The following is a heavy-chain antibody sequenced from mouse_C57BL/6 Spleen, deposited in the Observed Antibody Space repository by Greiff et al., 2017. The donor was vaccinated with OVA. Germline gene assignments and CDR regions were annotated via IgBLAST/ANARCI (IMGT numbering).Heavy chain of an antibody. D-gene: IGHD1-1*01. J-gene: IGHJ1*03. V-gene: IGHV1-80*01. CDR2: IYPGDCDT. Sequence: SFPSSFSSFILYFIHFFNHIPVKGLEWIVQIYPGDCDTNYNGKFKGKATLTADKSSSTAYMQLSSLTSEDSAVYFCARASYYYGSKGYFDVWGTGTTVTVSS. CDR1: FSSFILYF. CDR3: ARASYYYGSKGYFDV.